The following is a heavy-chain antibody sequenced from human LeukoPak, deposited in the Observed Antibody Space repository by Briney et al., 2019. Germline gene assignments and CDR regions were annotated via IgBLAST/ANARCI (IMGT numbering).Heavy chain of an antibody. Sequence: SVKVSCKASGFTFARSAVQWVRQARGQRPEWIGWIVIANGNTNYAQKFQERLTITRDMSTSTAYMELSSLRSEDTAVYYCARASGYSGSRRWFDPWGQGTLVTVSS. CDR3: ARASGYSGSRRWFDP. CDR2: IVIANGNT. CDR1: GFTFARSA. J-gene: IGHJ5*02. V-gene: IGHV1-58*01. D-gene: IGHD5-12*01.